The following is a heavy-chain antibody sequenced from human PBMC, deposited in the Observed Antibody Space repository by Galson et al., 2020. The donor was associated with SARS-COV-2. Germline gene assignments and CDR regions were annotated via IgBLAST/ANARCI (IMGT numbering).Heavy chain of an antibody. V-gene: IGHV3-23*01. J-gene: IGHJ4*02. CDR1: GFTFSSYA. CDR3: ASDYGDYGLSASLN. D-gene: IGHD4-17*01. Sequence: GGSLRLSCAASGFTFSSYAITWIRQAPGKGLEWVSTISASGGSAYYADSVRGRFTISRDNSKNTLYLQMNSLRAEDTATYYCASDYGDYGLSASLNWGQGTLVTVSS. CDR2: ISASGGSA.